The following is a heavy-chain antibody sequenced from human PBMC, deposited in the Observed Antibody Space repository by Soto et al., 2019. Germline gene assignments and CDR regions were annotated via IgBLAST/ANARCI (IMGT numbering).Heavy chain of an antibody. J-gene: IGHJ4*02. CDR1: GYRFTSYW. D-gene: IGHD3-16*01. CDR3: ARQFRLKGSTDY. Sequence: GESLKLSCKGSGYRFTSYWIGWVRQMPGKGLEWMGIIYPGDSDTRYSPSFQGQVTISVDKSINTAYLQWSSLKASDTAIYYCARQFRLKGSTDYWGQGTLVTVSS. V-gene: IGHV5-51*01. CDR2: IYPGDSDT.